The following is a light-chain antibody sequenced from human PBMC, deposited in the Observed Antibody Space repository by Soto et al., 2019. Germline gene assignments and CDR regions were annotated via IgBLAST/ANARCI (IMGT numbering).Light chain of an antibody. CDR2: GAS. Sequence: MTQSPSSLSASVGARVTITCRASQSISSYLAWYQRKPGQAPRLLIHGASTRATGFPARFSGSGSGTDFTLTISSLQSEDIAIYYCQQYNNWPWTFGQGTKV. J-gene: IGKJ1*01. V-gene: IGKV3-15*01. CDR3: QQYNNWPWT. CDR1: QSISSY.